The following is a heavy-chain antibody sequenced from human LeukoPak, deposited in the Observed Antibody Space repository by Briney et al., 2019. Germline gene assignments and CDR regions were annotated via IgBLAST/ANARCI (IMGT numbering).Heavy chain of an antibody. J-gene: IGHJ4*02. CDR1: GGSISSYY. D-gene: IGHD6-19*01. CDR3: ASLAYTSGLSRFSVFDY. Sequence: SETLSLTCTVSGGSISSYYWSWIRQPPGKGLEWIGYIYTSGSTNYNPSLKSRVTISVDTSKNQFSLNLTSVTAADTAVYYCASLAYTSGLSRFSVFDYWGQGTLVTVSS. CDR2: IYTSGST. V-gene: IGHV4-4*09.